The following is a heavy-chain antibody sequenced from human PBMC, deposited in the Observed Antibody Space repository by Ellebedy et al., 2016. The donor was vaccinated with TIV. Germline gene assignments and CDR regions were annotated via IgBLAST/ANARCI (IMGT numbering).Heavy chain of an antibody. J-gene: IGHJ4*02. CDR2: IYQSGST. CDR3: ARAIRNTAMSHYYFDY. V-gene: IGHV4-30-2*01. CDR1: GGSIRSGGYS. Sequence: MPSETLSLTCAVSGGSIRSGGYSWSWIRQPPGKGLEWFGYIYQSGSTYYNPSLKSRVTISIDRSKNQFSLNLSSVTAADTAVYYCARAIRNTAMSHYYFDYWGQGTLVTVSS. D-gene: IGHD5-18*01.